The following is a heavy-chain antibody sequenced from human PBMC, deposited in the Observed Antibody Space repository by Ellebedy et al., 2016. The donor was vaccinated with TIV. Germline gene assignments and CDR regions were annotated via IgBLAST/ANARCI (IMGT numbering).Heavy chain of an antibody. CDR1: GYSLAEFS. D-gene: IGHD3-3*01. CDR2: FEPEDGEP. Sequence: AASVKVSCKVFGYSLAEFSTHWVRQAPGKGLEWMGGFEPEDGEPVYAQKFKGRVTMTEDAATGTAYLEFSRLKSEDTAVYYCAGFWRGLNSNWLDPWGQGTLGSVSS. J-gene: IGHJ5*02. V-gene: IGHV1-24*01. CDR3: AGFWRGLNSNWLDP.